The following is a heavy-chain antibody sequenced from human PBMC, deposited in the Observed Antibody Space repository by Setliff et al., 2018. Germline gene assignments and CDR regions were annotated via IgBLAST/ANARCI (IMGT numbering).Heavy chain of an antibody. CDR2: INPNSGGT. CDR1: GYTFTGYY. D-gene: IGHD3-22*01. V-gene: IGHV1-2*02. Sequence: ASVKVSCKASGYTFTGYYMHWVRQAPGQGLEWMGWINPNSGGTNYAQKFQGRVTMTGDTSISTAYMELSRLRSDDTAVYYCARDRVPITMIVVVTPNYYMDVWGKGTTVTVSS. CDR3: ARDRVPITMIVVVTPNYYMDV. J-gene: IGHJ6*03.